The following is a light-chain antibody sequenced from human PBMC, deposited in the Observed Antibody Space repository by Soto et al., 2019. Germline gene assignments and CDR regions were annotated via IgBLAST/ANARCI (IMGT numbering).Light chain of an antibody. Sequence: EIVMTQSPATLSVSPGERATLSCRASQSVSSSLAWYQQKPGQAPRLLIYGASTRATGIPARFSGSGSGTEFTLTISSLQSEDVAVYYCQQYNNWWTFGQGNKVEVK. J-gene: IGKJ1*01. CDR2: GAS. CDR3: QQYNNWWT. V-gene: IGKV3-15*01. CDR1: QSVSSS.